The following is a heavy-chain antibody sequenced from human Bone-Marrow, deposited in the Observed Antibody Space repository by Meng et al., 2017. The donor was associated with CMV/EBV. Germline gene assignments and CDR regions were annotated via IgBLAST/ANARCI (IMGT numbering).Heavy chain of an antibody. V-gene: IGHV4-59*12. CDR2: IYYSGST. CDR3: ARDRIVGATLDY. J-gene: IGHJ4*02. CDR1: GGSISSYY. Sequence: GSLRLSCTVSGGSISSYYWSWIRQPPGKGLEWIGYIYYSGSTYYKPSLKSRVTISVDTSKNQFSLKLSSVTAADTAVYYCARDRIVGATLDYWGQGTLVTVSS. D-gene: IGHD1-26*01.